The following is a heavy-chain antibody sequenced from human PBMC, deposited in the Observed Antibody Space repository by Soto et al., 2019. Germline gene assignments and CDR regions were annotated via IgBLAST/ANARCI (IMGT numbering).Heavy chain of an antibody. D-gene: IGHD3-10*01. CDR3: AKDIYGYYGSGSYPYY. CDR2: ISYDGSNK. J-gene: IGHJ4*02. CDR1: GFTFSSYG. V-gene: IGHV3-30*18. Sequence: PGGSLRLSCAASGFTFSSYGMHWVRQAPGKGLEWVAVISYDGSNKYYADSVKGRFTISRDNSKNTLYLQMNSLRAEDTAVYYCAKDIYGYYGSGSYPYYWGQGTLVTVSS.